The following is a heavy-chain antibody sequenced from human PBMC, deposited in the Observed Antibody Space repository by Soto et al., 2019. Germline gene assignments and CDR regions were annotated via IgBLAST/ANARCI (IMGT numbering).Heavy chain of an antibody. CDR3: ARERSVGYCITTTCPKPFYYYAMDV. Sequence: QVQLVQSGAEVKKPGSSLKVSCKASGGTFTNYAFSWVRQAPGQGLEWMGGIIPVFGTPDYAQKFQGRVTSTADECTRTASMELSSLRSDDTAVYYCARERSVGYCITTTCPKPFYYYAMDVWGQGTTVTVSS. V-gene: IGHV1-69*12. J-gene: IGHJ6*02. CDR2: IIPVFGTP. D-gene: IGHD2-2*01. CDR1: GGTFTNYA.